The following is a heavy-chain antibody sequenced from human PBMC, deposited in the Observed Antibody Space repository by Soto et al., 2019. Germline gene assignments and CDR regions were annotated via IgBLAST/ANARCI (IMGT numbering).Heavy chain of an antibody. CDR3: PRAGVATAYYFVY. Sequence: QVQLVQSGAEVKKPGSSVKVSCKASGGTFSSYTISWVRQAPGQGHEWMGRLIPILGIANHAQKFQGRVTLPADKSTSTAYMDLSSLRSEDPAVYYCPRAGVATAYYFVYWGQGTLVTVSS. V-gene: IGHV1-69*02. CDR1: GGTFSSYT. J-gene: IGHJ4*02. D-gene: IGHD5-12*01. CDR2: LIPILGIA.